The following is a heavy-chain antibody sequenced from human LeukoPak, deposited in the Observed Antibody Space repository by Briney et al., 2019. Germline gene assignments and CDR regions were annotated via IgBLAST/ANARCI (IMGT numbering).Heavy chain of an antibody. CDR1: GYTFTGYY. D-gene: IGHD1-26*01. J-gene: IGHJ6*03. V-gene: IGHV1-18*04. Sequence: ASVKVSCKASGYTFTGYYMHWVRQAPGQGLGWMGWISVYNGDTNYAQNLQGRVTMTTDTSTSTAYMELRSLRSDDTAVYYCARKRGSGYMDVWGKGTTVTISS. CDR2: ISVYNGDT. CDR3: ARKRGSGYMDV.